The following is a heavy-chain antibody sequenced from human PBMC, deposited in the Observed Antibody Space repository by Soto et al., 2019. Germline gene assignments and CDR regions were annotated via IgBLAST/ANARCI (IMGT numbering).Heavy chain of an antibody. Sequence: EVHLLESGGGLVQPGRSLRLSCTASGFTFSSYAMTWVRQAPGRGLEGVSGITASGGRTFYADSVKGRFTISRDNSRSTLYLQMNSLRAEDTAVYYCAKDTRYADYVRWFDSWGQGTLVTVSS. D-gene: IGHD4-17*01. CDR2: ITASGGRT. J-gene: IGHJ5*01. CDR3: AKDTRYADYVRWFDS. CDR1: GFTFSSYA. V-gene: IGHV3-23*01.